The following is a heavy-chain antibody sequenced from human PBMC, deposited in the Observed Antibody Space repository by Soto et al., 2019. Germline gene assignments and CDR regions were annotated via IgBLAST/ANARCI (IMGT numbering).Heavy chain of an antibody. CDR2: ISYDGSNK. D-gene: IGHD2-2*03. J-gene: IGHJ5*02. CDR3: AKNMGIVVVPAASWLDP. Sequence: GALRLSCAASGFTFSSYGMHWVRQAPGKGLEWVAVISYDGSNKYYADSVKGRFTISRDNSKNTLYLQMNSLRAEDTAVYYCAKNMGIVVVPAASWLDPWGKGTLVTVSS. V-gene: IGHV3-30*18. CDR1: GFTFSSYG.